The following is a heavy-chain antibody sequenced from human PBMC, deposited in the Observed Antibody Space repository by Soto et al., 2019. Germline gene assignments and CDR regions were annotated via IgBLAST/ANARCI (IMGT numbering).Heavy chain of an antibody. V-gene: IGHV1-69*01. CDR2: IIPIFGTA. CDR3: ARYCSCGSCYSGTYYYYYGMDV. CDR1: GGTFSSYA. J-gene: IGHJ6*02. Sequence: QVQLVQSGAEVKKPGSSVKVSCKASGGTFSSYAISWVRQAPGQGLEWMGGIIPIFGTANYAQKFQGRVTSTRDETPSTGYIELGSLRSEDTAVYYCARYCSCGSCYSGTYYYYYGMDVWGQGTTVTVSS. D-gene: IGHD2-15*01.